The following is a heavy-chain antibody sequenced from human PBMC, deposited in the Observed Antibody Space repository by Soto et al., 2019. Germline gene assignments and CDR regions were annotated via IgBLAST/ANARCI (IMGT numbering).Heavy chain of an antibody. Sequence: EVQLVESGGGLVQPGGSLRLSCGASGFTFRTYWLSWVRQVPGKGLEWVANINQDGSEKNYVDSVKGRFTISRDNAKTXXXXXXXXXXXXXXXXXXXXXXXXXXWYSYDYHGMDVWGQGTTVTVSS. J-gene: IGHJ6*02. V-gene: IGHV3-7*02. CDR1: GFTFRTYW. D-gene: IGHD5-18*01. CDR3: XXXXXXXWYSYDYHGMDV. CDR2: INQDGSEK.